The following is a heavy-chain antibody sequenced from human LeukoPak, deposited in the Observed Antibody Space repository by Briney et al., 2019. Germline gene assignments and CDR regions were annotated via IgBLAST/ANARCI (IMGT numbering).Heavy chain of an antibody. CDR2: ISNSGSYI. CDR1: GLTLSDSY. V-gene: IGHV3-11*01. CDR3: GRGHWGLDY. J-gene: IGHJ4*02. Sequence: GGPLRLSCAASGLTLSDSYMTWIRQAPGEGREWVSYISNSGSYIYYADSVMGRFSPSRDNAKSSLYLQMSSLRAEDTAVYYCGRGHWGLDYWGQGALVTVSS. D-gene: IGHD7-27*01.